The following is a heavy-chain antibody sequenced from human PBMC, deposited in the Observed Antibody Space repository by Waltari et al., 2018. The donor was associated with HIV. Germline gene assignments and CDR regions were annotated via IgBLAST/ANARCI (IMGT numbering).Heavy chain of an antibody. Sequence: QVQLQQSGPGLVKPSQTLSLTCAISGDSVSSNSAAWNWIRQSPRRGLEWLGMTYFRSKWYIDYAVSVKSRITINPDTSKNHFSLQLNSVTPEDTAVYFCARGWDYDFWSGLEGGKFDPWGLGTLVTVSS. D-gene: IGHD3-3*01. J-gene: IGHJ5*02. CDR3: ARGWDYDFWSGLEGGKFDP. CDR2: TYFRSKWYI. V-gene: IGHV6-1*01. CDR1: GDSVSSNSAA.